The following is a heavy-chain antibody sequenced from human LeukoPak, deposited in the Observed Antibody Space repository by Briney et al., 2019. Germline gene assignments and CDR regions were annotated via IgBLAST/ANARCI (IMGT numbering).Heavy chain of an antibody. CDR3: AKDSAAAGNFDY. J-gene: IGHJ4*02. V-gene: IGHV3-23*01. CDR1: GFTFSSYA. CDR2: VSGSGGST. D-gene: IGHD6-13*01. Sequence: PGGSLRLSCAASGFTFSSYAMSWVRQAPGKGLEWVSAVSGSGGSTYYADSVKGRFTISRDNSKNTLYLQMNSLRAEDTAVYYCAKDSAAAGNFDYWGQGTLVTVSS.